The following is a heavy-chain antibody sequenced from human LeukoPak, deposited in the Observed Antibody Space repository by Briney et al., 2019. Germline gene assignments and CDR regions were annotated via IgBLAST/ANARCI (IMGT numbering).Heavy chain of an antibody. CDR1: GYTFTSYF. J-gene: IGHJ4*02. CDR3: AKAGDYYDSSGFRGIDF. Sequence: GASVKVSCKASGYTFTSYFMHWVRQAPGQGLEWMGWINPNSGGTNCAQKFQGRVTLTRDTSISTAYMELSRLRSDDTAKYYCAKAGDYYDSSGFRGIDFWGQGTLVTVSS. CDR2: INPNSGGT. V-gene: IGHV1-2*02. D-gene: IGHD3-22*01.